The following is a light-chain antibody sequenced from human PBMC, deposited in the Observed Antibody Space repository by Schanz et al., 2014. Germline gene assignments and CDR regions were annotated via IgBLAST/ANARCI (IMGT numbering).Light chain of an antibody. J-gene: IGKJ3*01. V-gene: IGKV3-20*01. CDR3: QQHGHSIS. CDR1: QSVSSSY. Sequence: EIVLMQSPGTLSLSPGERATLSCRASQSVSSSYLAWYQQKPGQAPRLLIYGASSRATGIPDRFSGSGSGTDFTLTISRLEPEDFAVYYCQQHGHSISFGPGTKVDIK. CDR2: GAS.